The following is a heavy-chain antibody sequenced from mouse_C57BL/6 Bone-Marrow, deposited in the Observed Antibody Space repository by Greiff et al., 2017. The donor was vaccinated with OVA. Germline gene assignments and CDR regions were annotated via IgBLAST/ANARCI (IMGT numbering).Heavy chain of an antibody. D-gene: IGHD2-4*01. CDR2: ISDGGSYT. CDR1: GFTFSSYA. J-gene: IGHJ4*01. V-gene: IGHV5-4*01. CDR3: AREGDYLYAMDY. Sequence: EVKLVESGGGLVKPGGSLKLSCAASGFTFSSYAMSWVRQTPEKRLEWVATISDGGSYTYYPDTVKGRFTISRDNAKNNLYLQMSHLKSEDTAMYYCAREGDYLYAMDYWGQGTSVTVSS.